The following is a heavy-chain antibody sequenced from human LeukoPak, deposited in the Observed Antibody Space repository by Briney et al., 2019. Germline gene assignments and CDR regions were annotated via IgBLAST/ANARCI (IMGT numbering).Heavy chain of an antibody. D-gene: IGHD5-18*01. CDR3: ASLFDGYSYGSGRYYYMDV. V-gene: IGHV1-8*02. Sequence: PGASVKVSCKASGYTFTSYDINWVRQATGQGLEWMGWMNPNSGNTGYAQKFQGRVTMTRDTSISTAYMELSRLRSDDTAVYYCASLFDGYSYGSGRYYYMDVWGKGTTVTVSS. CDR1: GYTFTSYD. J-gene: IGHJ6*03. CDR2: MNPNSGNT.